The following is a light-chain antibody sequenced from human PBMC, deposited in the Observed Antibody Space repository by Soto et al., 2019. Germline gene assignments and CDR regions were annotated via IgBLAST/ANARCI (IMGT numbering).Light chain of an antibody. Sequence: EVTLTQSPGTVSLSPGETATLSCGASRPLLRGYLAWYQQRPGLAPRLIIYDVSKRATDIPDRFTGSGSGTEFTLSISGVEPEDFAVYYCQNYDGSWTFGQGTKVDIK. CDR3: QNYDGSWT. CDR1: RPLLRGY. J-gene: IGKJ1*01. CDR2: DVS. V-gene: IGKV3D-20*01.